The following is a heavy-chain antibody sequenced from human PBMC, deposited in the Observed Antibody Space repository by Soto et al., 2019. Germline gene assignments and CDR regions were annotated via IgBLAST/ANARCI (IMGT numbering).Heavy chain of an antibody. J-gene: IGHJ4*02. Sequence: EVQLVESGGGLVQPGESLRLSCAASGLTFRSYWMHWVRQAPGKGLVWVSRINTDGSVAMYVDSVKGRFIISRDNAKNTLYLQMLSLRAEDTAVYYCVRVMQLLRLDSWGQGTLVTVSS. CDR1: GLTFRSYW. CDR2: INTDGSVA. CDR3: VRVMQLLRLDS. D-gene: IGHD3-16*01. V-gene: IGHV3-74*03.